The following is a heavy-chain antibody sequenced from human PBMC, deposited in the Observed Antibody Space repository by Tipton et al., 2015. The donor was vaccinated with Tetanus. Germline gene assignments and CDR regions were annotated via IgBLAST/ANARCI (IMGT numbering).Heavy chain of an antibody. CDR1: GLTFSSQA. J-gene: IGHJ4*02. Sequence: SLRLSCAASGLTFSSQAMSWVRQAPGKGLEWVSSISGSSGRTYYADSVKGRLTISRDDSKNTLYLQMNSLRAEDTAVYYCAKREKYYFDYWGQGTLVTVSS. D-gene: IGHD1-26*01. CDR2: ISGSSGRT. V-gene: IGHV3-23*01. CDR3: AKREKYYFDY.